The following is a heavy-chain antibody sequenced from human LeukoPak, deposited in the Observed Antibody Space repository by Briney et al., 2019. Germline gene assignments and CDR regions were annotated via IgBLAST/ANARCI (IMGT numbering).Heavy chain of an antibody. V-gene: IGHV4-39*07. CDR3: AREAIAVAGGYFDY. Sequence: SETLSLTCTVSGGSISSDSHYWGWIRQSPGKGLEWIGSIYYSGSTYYNPSLKSRVTISVDTSKNQFSLKLSSVTAADTAVYYCAREAIAVAGGYFDYWGQGTLVTVSS. CDR1: GGSISSDSHY. J-gene: IGHJ4*02. CDR2: IYYSGST. D-gene: IGHD6-19*01.